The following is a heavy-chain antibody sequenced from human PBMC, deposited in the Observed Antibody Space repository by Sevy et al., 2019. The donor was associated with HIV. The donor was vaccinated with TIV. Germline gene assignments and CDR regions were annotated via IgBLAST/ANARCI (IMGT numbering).Heavy chain of an antibody. D-gene: IGHD3-3*01. V-gene: IGHV3-74*01. J-gene: IGHJ5*02. CDR3: ARDRRGDFWSGYYP. Sequence: GGSLRLSCAASGFTFSSYWMHWVRQAPGKGLVWVSRINSDGGSTSYADSVKGPFTISRENAKNKLYLQMNSLRAEDTAGYYCARDRRGDFWSGYYPWGQGTLVTVSS. CDR1: GFTFSSYW. CDR2: INSDGGST.